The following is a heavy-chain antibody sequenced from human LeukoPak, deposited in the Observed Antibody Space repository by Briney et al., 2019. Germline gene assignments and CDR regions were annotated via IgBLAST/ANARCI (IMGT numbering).Heavy chain of an antibody. V-gene: IGHV3-66*01. Sequence: GASLRLSCAAAGFTVSSCFMSWVRQAPGKGLELVSVIYTGGSTYYADSVKGRFTISRDDSKNMVYLQMNSLRAEDTAVYFCSRDPAMTSGYGMDVWGQGTTVTVSS. CDR2: IYTGGST. CDR1: GFTVSSCF. CDR3: SRDPAMTSGYGMDV. D-gene: IGHD4-11*01. J-gene: IGHJ6*02.